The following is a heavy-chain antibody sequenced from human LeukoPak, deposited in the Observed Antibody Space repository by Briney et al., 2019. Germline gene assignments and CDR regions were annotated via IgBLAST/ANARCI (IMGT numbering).Heavy chain of an antibody. J-gene: IGHJ4*02. CDR2: IKLDGSEK. V-gene: IGHV3-7*01. Sequence: GGSLRLSCAASGFTFSSFWMTWVRQAPGKGLEWVANIKLDGSEKYYVDSVKGRFTVSRDNAKNSLYLQMNSLRAEDTAVYYCARMSSISYYFDYWGLRTLVTLSS. CDR3: ARMSSISYYFDY. D-gene: IGHD3-10*01. CDR1: GFTFSSFW.